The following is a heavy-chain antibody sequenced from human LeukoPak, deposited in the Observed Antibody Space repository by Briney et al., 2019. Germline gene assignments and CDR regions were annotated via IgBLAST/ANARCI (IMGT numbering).Heavy chain of an antibody. CDR3: ARDQSSPYVS. CDR1: GFTFNSYS. V-gene: IGHV3-21*01. D-gene: IGHD3-16*01. J-gene: IGHJ4*02. CDR2: ISASSSFI. Sequence: GGSLRLSCAASGFTFNSYSMNWVRQAPGKGLEWVSSISASSSFIYFADSVKGRFTISRDNAKNSLYLQMNSLRAEDTAVYYCARDQSSPYVSWGQGTLVTVSS.